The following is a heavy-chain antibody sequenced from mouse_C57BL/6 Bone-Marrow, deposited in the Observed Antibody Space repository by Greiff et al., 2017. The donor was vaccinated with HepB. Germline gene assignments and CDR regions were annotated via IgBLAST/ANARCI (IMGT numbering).Heavy chain of an antibody. V-gene: IGHV8-8*01. J-gene: IGHJ2*01. CDR1: GFSLSTFGMG. D-gene: IGHD1-1*01. CDR2: IWWDDDK. CDR3: ARIVLRYYYGSSPLWFDY. Sequence: QVQLKESGPGILQPSQTLSLTCSFSGFSLSTFGMGVGWIRQPSGKGLEWLAHIWWDDDKYYNPALKSRLTISKDTSKNQVFLKIANVDTADTATYYCARIVLRYYYGSSPLWFDYWGQGTTLTVSS.